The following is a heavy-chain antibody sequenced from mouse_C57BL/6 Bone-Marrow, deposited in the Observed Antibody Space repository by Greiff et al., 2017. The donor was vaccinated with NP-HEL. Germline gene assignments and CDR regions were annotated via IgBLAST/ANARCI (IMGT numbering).Heavy chain of an antibody. CDR3: ARGEWLLPWFAY. V-gene: IGHV1-4*01. D-gene: IGHD2-3*01. CDR1: GYTFTSYT. J-gene: IGHJ3*01. Sequence: VQGVESGAELARPGASVKMSCKASGYTFTSYTMHWVKQRPGQGLEWIGYINPSSGYTKYNQKFKDKATLTADKSSSTAYMQLSSLTSEDSAVYYCARGEWLLPWFAYWGQGTLVTVSA. CDR2: INPSSGYT.